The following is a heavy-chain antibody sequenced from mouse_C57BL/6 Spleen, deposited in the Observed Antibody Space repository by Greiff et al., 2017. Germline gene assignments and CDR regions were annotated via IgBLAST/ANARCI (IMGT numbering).Heavy chain of an antibody. V-gene: IGHV1-54*01. D-gene: IGHD2-2*01. CDR1: GYAFTNYL. CDR2: INPGSGGT. CDR3: ARSGGYGYAMDY. Sequence: VQLVESGAELVRPGTSVKVSCKASGYAFTNYLIEWVKQRPGQGLEWIGVINPGSGGTNYNEKFKGKATLTADKSSSTAYMQLSSLTSEDSAVYFCARSGGYGYAMDYWGQGTSVTVSS. J-gene: IGHJ4*01.